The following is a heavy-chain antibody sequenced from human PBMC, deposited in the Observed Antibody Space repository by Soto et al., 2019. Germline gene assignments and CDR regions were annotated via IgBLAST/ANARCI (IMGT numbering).Heavy chain of an antibody. J-gene: IGHJ4*02. CDR1: GGTFSSYA. CDR3: ARAHKADFWSGYSFDY. Sequence: QVQLVQSGAEVKKPGSSVKVSCKASGGTFSSYAISWVRQAPGQGLEWMGGIIPIFGKANYAQKFQGRVTITAEESTRTAYMERSSLRSEDTAVYYCARAHKADFWSGYSFDYWGQGTLVTVSS. D-gene: IGHD3-3*01. CDR2: IIPIFGKA. V-gene: IGHV1-69*01.